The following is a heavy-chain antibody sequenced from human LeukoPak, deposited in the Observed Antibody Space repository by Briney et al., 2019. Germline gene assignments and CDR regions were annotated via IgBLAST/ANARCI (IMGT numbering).Heavy chain of an antibody. V-gene: IGHV3-74*01. Sequence: GGSLRLSCAASGFTFSSYWMHWVRQAPGKGLVWVSRINSDGSSTSYADSVKGRFTISRDNAKNSLYLQMNSLRAEDTAVYYCARDHTFAPLAFDIWGQGIMVTVSS. CDR2: INSDGSST. CDR1: GFTFSSYW. J-gene: IGHJ3*02. CDR3: ARDHTFAPLAFDI.